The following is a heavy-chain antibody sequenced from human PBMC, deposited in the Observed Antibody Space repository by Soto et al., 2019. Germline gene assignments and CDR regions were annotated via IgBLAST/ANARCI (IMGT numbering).Heavy chain of an antibody. CDR3: ARGPIVVVPAARVWRAYGMDV. D-gene: IGHD2-2*01. CDR1: GYPFTSYD. V-gene: IGHV1-8*01. CDR2: IKPNSGNT. J-gene: IGHJ6*01. Sequence: GGSVKVSFKACGYPFTSYDVNWVRQATGQGLEWMGWIKPNSGNTGYSHRFQGRVTMTRNTSISTAYMELSSLRSEDTAVYYCARGPIVVVPAARVWRAYGMDVWGQGTTVTVSS.